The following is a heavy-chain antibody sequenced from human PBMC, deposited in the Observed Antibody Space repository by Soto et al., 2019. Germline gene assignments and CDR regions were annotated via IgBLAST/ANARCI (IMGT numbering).Heavy chain of an antibody. D-gene: IGHD3-3*01. J-gene: IGHJ3*02. Sequence: QVQLVQSGAEVKKPGASVKVSCKASGYTFTSYGISWVRQAPGQGLEWMGWISAYNGNTNYAQKLQGRVTMTTDTSTSTAYMELRSLRSVDTAVYYCERDGYYDFWSRQPNAFDIWGQGTMVTVSS. CDR3: ERDGYYDFWSRQPNAFDI. CDR2: ISAYNGNT. V-gene: IGHV1-18*01. CDR1: GYTFTSYG.